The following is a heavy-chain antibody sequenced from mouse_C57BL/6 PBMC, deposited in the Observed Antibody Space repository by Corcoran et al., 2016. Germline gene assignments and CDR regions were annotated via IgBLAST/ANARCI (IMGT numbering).Heavy chain of an antibody. CDR3: ARYGGPRDY. D-gene: IGHD1-1*01. CDR1: GYTFTSYG. CDR2: IYPRSGNT. J-gene: IGHJ4*01. Sequence: QVQLQQSGAELARPGASVKLSCNASGYTFTSYGISWVKQRPGQGLEWIGEIYPRSGNTYYNEKFKGKATLTADKSSITAYMELRSLPSEDSAVYFCARYGGPRDYWGQGTSVTVSS. V-gene: IGHV1-81*01.